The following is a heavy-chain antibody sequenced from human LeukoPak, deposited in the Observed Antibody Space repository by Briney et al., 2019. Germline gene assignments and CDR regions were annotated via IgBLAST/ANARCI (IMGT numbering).Heavy chain of an antibody. CDR1: GSSISSGDY. D-gene: IGHD3-10*01. CDR2: VYYSGGT. V-gene: IGHV4-38-2*02. CDR3: ARNSSSGYFDY. J-gene: IGHJ4*02. Sequence: PSETLSLTCIVSGSSISSGDYWGWLRQSPGKGLEWLASVYYSGGTHYNPSLRSRLTILVDTSKNQFSPKMRSVTAADTAVYYCARNSSSGYFDYWGQGILVTVSS.